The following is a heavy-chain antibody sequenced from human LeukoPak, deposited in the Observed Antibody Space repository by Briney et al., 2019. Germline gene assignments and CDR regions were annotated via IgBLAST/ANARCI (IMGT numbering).Heavy chain of an antibody. CDR2: IKQDGSEK. Sequence: GGSLTLSCAASGFTFSSYWMSWVRQAPGKGLEWVANIKQDGSEKYYVDSVKGRFTISRDSAKNSLYLQMNSLRAEDTAVYYCAREGWFGELGGHPVDIWCQGTIVTVS. V-gene: IGHV3-7*01. J-gene: IGHJ3*02. CDR3: AREGWFGELGGHPVDI. CDR1: GFTFSSYW. D-gene: IGHD3-10*01.